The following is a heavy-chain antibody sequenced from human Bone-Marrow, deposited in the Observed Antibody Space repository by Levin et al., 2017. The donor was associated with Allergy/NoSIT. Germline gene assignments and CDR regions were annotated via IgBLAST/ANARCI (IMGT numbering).Heavy chain of an antibody. CDR3: ARGGGAHAFDI. J-gene: IGHJ3*02. D-gene: IGHD3-10*01. CDR2: INNDGGTT. CDR1: GFTFSSYW. Sequence: PGGSLRLSCAASGFTFSSYWMHWVRQAPGEGLVWVSRINNDGGTTTYADSVKGRFTTSRDNAKNTLFLQMNSLGAEDTAVYFCARGGGAHAFDIWGQGTMVTVSS. V-gene: IGHV3-74*01.